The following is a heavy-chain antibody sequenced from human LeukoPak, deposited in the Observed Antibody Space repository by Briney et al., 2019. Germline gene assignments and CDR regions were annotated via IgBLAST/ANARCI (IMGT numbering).Heavy chain of an antibody. J-gene: IGHJ4*02. V-gene: IGHV3-11*01. Sequence: GGSLRLSCAASGISFSDYSMTWIRQAPGKGLEWVSYISNSGSTSYYADSVRSRFTISRDNAKNSVYLQLNSLRAEDTAVYYCARRSHFDYWGQGTLVTVSS. CDR1: GISFSDYS. CDR3: ARRSHFDY. CDR2: ISNSGSTS.